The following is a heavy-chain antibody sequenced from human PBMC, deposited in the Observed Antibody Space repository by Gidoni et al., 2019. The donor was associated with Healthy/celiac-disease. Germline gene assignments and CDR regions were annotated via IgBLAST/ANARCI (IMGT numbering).Heavy chain of an antibody. CDR2: ISGSGGST. Sequence: EVQLLASGGGLVQPGGSLRLSCAASGFPFSSYAMSWVRQAPGKGLEWVSAISGSGGSTYYADSVKGRFTISRDNSKNTLYLQMNSLRAEDTAVYYCAKGPYSSGWSLLDYWGQGTLVTVSS. CDR3: AKGPYSSGWSLLDY. J-gene: IGHJ4*02. D-gene: IGHD6-19*01. V-gene: IGHV3-23*01. CDR1: GFPFSSYA.